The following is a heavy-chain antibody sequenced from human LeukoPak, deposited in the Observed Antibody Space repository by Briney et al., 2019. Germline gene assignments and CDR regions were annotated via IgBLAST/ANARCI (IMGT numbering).Heavy chain of an antibody. D-gene: IGHD5-12*01. Sequence: SETLSLTGTVSGGSISSHYWSWIRQPPGKGLEWIGYIYYSGSTNYNPSLKSRVTISVDTSKNQFSLKLSSVTAADTAVYYCARGWGDSGYDWSPFQHWGQGTLVTVSS. CDR1: GGSISSHY. CDR3: ARGWGDSGYDWSPFQH. V-gene: IGHV4-59*11. CDR2: IYYSGST. J-gene: IGHJ1*01.